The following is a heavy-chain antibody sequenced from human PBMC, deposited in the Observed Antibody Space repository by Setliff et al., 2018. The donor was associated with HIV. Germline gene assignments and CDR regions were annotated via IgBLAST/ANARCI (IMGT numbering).Heavy chain of an antibody. CDR2: IYHSGST. Sequence: GSLRLSCAASGFTFSSYAMSWVRQPPGKELEWIGEIYHSGSTNYNPSLKSRVTISLDRFKNQFSLKLTSVTAADTAVYYCASRVPAARHFDYWGQGTLVTVSS. D-gene: IGHD2-2*01. J-gene: IGHJ4*02. CDR3: ASRVPAARHFDY. V-gene: IGHV4-4*02. CDR1: GFTFSSYAM.